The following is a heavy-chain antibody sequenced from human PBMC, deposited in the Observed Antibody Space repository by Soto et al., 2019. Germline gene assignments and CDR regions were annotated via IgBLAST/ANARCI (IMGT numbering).Heavy chain of an antibody. CDR2: ISYDGSNK. D-gene: IGHD3-16*01. CDR3: AKEDYDYLWGSKHLDS. CDR1: GFTFSSYG. V-gene: IGHV3-30*18. Sequence: QVQLVESGGGVVQPGRSLRLSCATSGFTFSSYGVHWVRQAPGKGLEWVAVISYDGSNKYYADSVEGRFTISRDNSKNTLYLQINSLRAEDTAVYYCAKEDYDYLWGSKHLDSWGQGTLVTVSS. J-gene: IGHJ4*02.